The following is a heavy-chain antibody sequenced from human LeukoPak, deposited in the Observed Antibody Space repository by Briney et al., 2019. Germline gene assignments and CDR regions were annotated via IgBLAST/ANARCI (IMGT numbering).Heavy chain of an antibody. V-gene: IGHV3-21*04. CDR2: ISYTGTYI. Sequence: GSLRLSCAASAFSLNAYNMNWVRQAPGKGLGWVSSISYTGTYIYYADSVKGRFTISRDNAQNSLYLQMNSLRAEDTAIYYCVRDRGTYRPIDYWGQGTLVTVSS. CDR3: VRDRGTYRPIDY. J-gene: IGHJ4*02. CDR1: AFSLNAYN. D-gene: IGHD1-26*01.